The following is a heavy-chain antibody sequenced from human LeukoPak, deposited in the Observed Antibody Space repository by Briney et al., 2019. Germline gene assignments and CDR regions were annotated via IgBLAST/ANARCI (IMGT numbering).Heavy chain of an antibody. J-gene: IGHJ3*02. Sequence: GGSLRLSCAASGFTVSSNYMNWVRQAPGKGLEWVSVIYSGGSTYYADSVKGRFTISRDNSKNTLYLQMNSLRAEDTAVYYCARDPRSHDAFDIWGQGTMVTVSS. D-gene: IGHD4-17*01. CDR1: GFTVSSNY. V-gene: IGHV3-66*01. CDR3: ARDPRSHDAFDI. CDR2: IYSGGST.